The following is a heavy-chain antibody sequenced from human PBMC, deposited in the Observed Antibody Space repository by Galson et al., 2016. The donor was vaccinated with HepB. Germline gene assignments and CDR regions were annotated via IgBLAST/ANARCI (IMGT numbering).Heavy chain of an antibody. V-gene: IGHV1-69*13. Sequence: SVKVSCKASGGTFSGYPISWVRQAPGQGLEWMGGIIPIFGKADYPQNFQGRVTITADDSTGTAYMEVGSLRPDDTAVYYCARIRGQYLAVHHAAIDFWGQGTLVIVSA. CDR1: GGTFSGYP. D-gene: IGHD2/OR15-2a*01. CDR3: ARIRGQYLAVHHAAIDF. J-gene: IGHJ3*01. CDR2: IIPIFGKA.